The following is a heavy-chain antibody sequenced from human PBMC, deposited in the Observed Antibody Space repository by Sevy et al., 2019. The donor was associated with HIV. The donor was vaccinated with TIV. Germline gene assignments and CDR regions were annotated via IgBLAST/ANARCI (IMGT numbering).Heavy chain of an antibody. Sequence: GGSLRLSCAASRFIFSRYAMSWVRQAPGKGLEWVSAVSGTGGSTFYADSVKGRVTISRDNSKNTLFLQMNSLSAEDTATYYCSKEDVAVAGVFDYWGQGALVTVSS. J-gene: IGHJ4*02. V-gene: IGHV3-23*01. CDR2: VSGTGGST. CDR3: SKEDVAVAGVFDY. CDR1: RFIFSRYA. D-gene: IGHD6-19*01.